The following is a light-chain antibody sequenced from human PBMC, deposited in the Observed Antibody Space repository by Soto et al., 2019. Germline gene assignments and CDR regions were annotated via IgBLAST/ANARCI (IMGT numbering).Light chain of an antibody. J-gene: IGKJ5*01. CDR2: GAF. V-gene: IGKV3-20*01. Sequence: IVMTQSPDTLSLSPGERATLSCRASQSITEKVVWYQQKSGQAPRLLIYGAFTRAAGVPARFSGSGSGTDFTLTINRLEPEDFAVYYCQQYGSSITFGQGTRLEI. CDR1: QSITEK. CDR3: QQYGSSIT.